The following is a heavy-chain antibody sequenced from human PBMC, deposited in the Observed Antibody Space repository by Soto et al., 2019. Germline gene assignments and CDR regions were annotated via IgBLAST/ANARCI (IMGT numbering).Heavy chain of an antibody. D-gene: IGHD6-19*01. V-gene: IGHV1-3*01. CDR2: INAGSGYT. CDR1: GFTFVSYN. CDR3: ARSMAVPNWFDP. Sequence: ASVKVSCKASGFTFVSYNMHWVRQAPGQRLEWMGWINAGSGYTKYSQKCQDRVTITTDTSANTAHMQLSSLTSEDTAVYYCARSMAVPNWFDPWGLGTLVTVSS. J-gene: IGHJ5*02.